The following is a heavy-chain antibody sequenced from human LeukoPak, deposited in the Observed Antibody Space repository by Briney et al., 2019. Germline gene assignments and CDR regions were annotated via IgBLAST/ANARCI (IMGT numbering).Heavy chain of an antibody. CDR3: ATGGLDAFDI. V-gene: IGHV3-21*01. Sequence: GGSLRLSCAASGFSFSISAMSWVRQAPGKGLEWVSSISSSSSYIYYADSVKGRFTISRDNAKNSLYLQMNSLRAEDTAVYYCATGGLDAFDIWGQGTMVTVSS. CDR2: ISSSSSYI. CDR1: GFSFSISA. J-gene: IGHJ3*02. D-gene: IGHD3-10*01.